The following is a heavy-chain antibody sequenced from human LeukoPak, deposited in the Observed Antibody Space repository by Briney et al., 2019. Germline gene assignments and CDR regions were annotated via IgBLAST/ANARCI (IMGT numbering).Heavy chain of an antibody. CDR2: IDHSGST. CDR3: ARGTVTTPRDYYYMDV. D-gene: IGHD4-17*01. J-gene: IGHJ6*03. CDR1: GYSISSGYY. Sequence: PSETLSLTCAVSGYSISSGYYWGWIRQPPGKGLEWIGRIDHSGSTYYNPSLKSRVTISVDTSKNQFSLKLSSVTAADTAVYYCARGTVTTPRDYYYMDVWGKGTTVTVSS. V-gene: IGHV4-38-2*01.